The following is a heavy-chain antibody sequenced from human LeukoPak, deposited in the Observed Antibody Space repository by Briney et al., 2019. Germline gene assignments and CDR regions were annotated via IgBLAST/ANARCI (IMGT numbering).Heavy chain of an antibody. D-gene: IGHD4-23*01. CDR1: GLTFSSYA. CDR2: ISYDGSNK. V-gene: IGHV3-30-3*01. J-gene: IGHJ4*02. Sequence: TGRSLRLSCAASGLTFSSYAMHWVRQAPGKGLEWVAVISYDGSNKYYADSVKGRFTISRDNSKNTLYLQMNSLRAEDTAVYYCARSWVVTYYFDYWGQGTLVTVSS. CDR3: ARSWVVTYYFDY.